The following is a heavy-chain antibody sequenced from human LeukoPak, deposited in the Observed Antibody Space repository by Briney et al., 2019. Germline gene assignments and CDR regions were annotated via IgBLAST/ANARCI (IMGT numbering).Heavy chain of an antibody. CDR2: IYYSGST. Sequence: SETLSLTCTVSGGSISSGDYYWSWIRQPPGKGLEWIGYIYYSGSTYYNPSLKSRVTISVDTSKNQFSLKLSSVTAADTAVYYCARDQGFGELFGWFDPWGQGTLVTVSS. D-gene: IGHD3-10*01. V-gene: IGHV4-30-4*01. J-gene: IGHJ5*02. CDR3: ARDQGFGELFGWFDP. CDR1: GGSISSGDYY.